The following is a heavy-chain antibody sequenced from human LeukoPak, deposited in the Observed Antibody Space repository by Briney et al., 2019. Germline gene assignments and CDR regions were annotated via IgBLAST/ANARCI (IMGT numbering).Heavy chain of an antibody. V-gene: IGHV1-69*04. CDR1: GYTFTSYG. D-gene: IGHD6-19*01. CDR3: ARHPGIAVAGFDY. Sequence: SVKVSCKASGYTFTSYGISWVRQAPGQGLEWMGRIIPILGIANYAQKFQGRVTITADKSTSTAYMELSSLRSEDTAVYYCARHPGIAVAGFDYWGQGTLVTVSS. J-gene: IGHJ4*02. CDR2: IIPILGIA.